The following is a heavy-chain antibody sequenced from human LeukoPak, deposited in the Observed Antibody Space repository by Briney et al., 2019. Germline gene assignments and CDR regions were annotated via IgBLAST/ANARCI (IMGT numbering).Heavy chain of an antibody. V-gene: IGHV4-34*01. D-gene: IGHD6-19*01. CDR2: INHSGST. J-gene: IGHJ5*02. Sequence: LSXXXAVXXGSFSGXXXXXIRXPPGXXLEXIGEINHSGSTNYNPSLKSRVTISVDTSKNQFSLKLSSVTAADTAVYYCARQTKRWLVPPGWFDPWGQETLVTVSS. CDR3: ARQTKRWLVPPGWFDP. CDR1: XGSFSGXX.